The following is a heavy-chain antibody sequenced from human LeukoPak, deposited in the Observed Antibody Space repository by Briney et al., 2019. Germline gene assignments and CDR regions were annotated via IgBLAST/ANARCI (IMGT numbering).Heavy chain of an antibody. CDR2: INPNSGGT. V-gene: IGHV1-2*02. CDR3: ARSPIYYDSSGYLVY. Sequence: ASVKVSCKASGYTFTGYYMHWVRQAPGQGLEWMGWINPNSGGTNYAQKFQGRVTMTGDTSISTAYMELSRLRSDDTDVYYCARSPIYYDSSGYLVYWGQGTLVTVSS. J-gene: IGHJ4*02. CDR1: GYTFTGYY. D-gene: IGHD3-22*01.